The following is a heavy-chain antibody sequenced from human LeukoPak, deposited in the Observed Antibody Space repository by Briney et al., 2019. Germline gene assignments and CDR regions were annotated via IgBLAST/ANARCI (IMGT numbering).Heavy chain of an antibody. CDR3: ARDTYCSGGSCYQQSYYYGMDV. Sequence: GASVKVSCKASGYTFTSYGISWVRQAPGQGLEWMGRISAYNGNTNYAQKLQGRVTMTTDTSTSTAYMELRSLRSDDTAVYYCARDTYCSGGSCYQQSYYYGMDVWGKGTTVTVSS. CDR1: GYTFTSYG. V-gene: IGHV1-18*04. J-gene: IGHJ6*04. CDR2: ISAYNGNT. D-gene: IGHD2-15*01.